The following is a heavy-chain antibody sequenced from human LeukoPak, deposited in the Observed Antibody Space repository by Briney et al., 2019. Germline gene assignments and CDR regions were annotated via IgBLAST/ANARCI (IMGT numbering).Heavy chain of an antibody. CDR3: ASSRLRFLEWLSYGGYYMDV. V-gene: IGHV4-38-2*02. Sequence: SETLSLTCTVSGYSISSGYYWGWIRQPPGKGLEWIGSIYHSGSTYYNPSLKSRVTISVDTSKNQFSLKLSSVTAADTAVYYCASSRLRFLEWLSYGGYYMDVWGKGTTVTVSS. CDR2: IYHSGST. J-gene: IGHJ6*03. CDR1: GYSISSGYY. D-gene: IGHD3-3*01.